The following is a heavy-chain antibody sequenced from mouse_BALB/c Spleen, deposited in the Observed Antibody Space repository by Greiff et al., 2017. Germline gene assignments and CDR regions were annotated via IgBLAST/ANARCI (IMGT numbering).Heavy chain of an antibody. J-gene: IGHJ2*01. CDR1: GFTFSSYA. V-gene: IGHV5-9-3*01. D-gene: IGHD2-3*01. CDR2: ISSGGSYT. CDR3: ARDDGYYDY. Sequence: EVKLMESGGGLVKPGGSLKLSCAASGFTFSSYAMSWVRQTPEKRLEWVATISSGGSYTYYPDSVKGRFTISRDNAKNTLYLQMSSLRSEDTAMYYCARDDGYYDYWGQGTTLTVSS.